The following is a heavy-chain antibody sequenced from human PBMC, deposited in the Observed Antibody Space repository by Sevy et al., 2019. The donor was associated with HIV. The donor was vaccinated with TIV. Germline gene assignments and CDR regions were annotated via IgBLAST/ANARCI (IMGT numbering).Heavy chain of an antibody. CDR3: ARGPRSGYCTLDY. CDR2: ISYDGSNK. Sequence: GGSLRLSCAASGFTFSSYAMHWVRQAPGKGLEWVAVISYDGSNKYYADSVKGRFTISRDNSKNTLYLQMNSLRAEDTAVYYCARGPRSGYCTLDYWGQGTLVTVSS. V-gene: IGHV3-30-3*01. CDR1: GFTFSSYA. D-gene: IGHD3-3*01. J-gene: IGHJ4*02.